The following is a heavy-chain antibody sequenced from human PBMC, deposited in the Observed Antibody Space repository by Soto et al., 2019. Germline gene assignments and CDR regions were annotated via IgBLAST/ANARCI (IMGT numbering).Heavy chain of an antibody. V-gene: IGHV3-23*01. CDR1: GFTFSNYA. CDR3: AKHSQGYCTDRVWYTTYFDS. D-gene: IGHD2-8*01. J-gene: IGHJ4*02. CDR2: IGGSRGST. Sequence: EVQLLESGGGLVQPGGSLRLSCAASGFTFSNYAMSWVRQAPGTGLEWVSTIGGSRGSTYYADSVRGRFTISGYNSNNTLYLQLSSLSAEDAAVYYCAKHSQGYCTDRVWYTTYFDSWGKGTLVTVAA.